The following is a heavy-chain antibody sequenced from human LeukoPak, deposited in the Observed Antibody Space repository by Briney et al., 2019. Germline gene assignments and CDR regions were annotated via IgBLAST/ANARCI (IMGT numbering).Heavy chain of an antibody. CDR3: ARNRRPFYGDYPALYFEY. Sequence: SETLSLTCAVYGGSFSGYYWSWIRQPPWNGLEWIGEINHSASTNYNPSLKSRVTISVDTSKNQFSLKLSSVTAADTAVYYCARNRRPFYGDYPALYFEYWGQGTLVTVSS. CDR1: GGSFSGYY. D-gene: IGHD4-17*01. V-gene: IGHV4-34*01. J-gene: IGHJ4*02. CDR2: INHSAST.